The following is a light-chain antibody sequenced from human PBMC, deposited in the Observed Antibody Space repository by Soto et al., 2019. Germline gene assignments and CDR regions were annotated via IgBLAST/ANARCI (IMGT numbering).Light chain of an antibody. Sequence: QSVLTQPPSVSAAPGPKVTISCSGSSSNIGKNYVSWYQQFPGTAPKLLIYDNDKRPSGIPDRFSGSKSGTSATLGITGLQTGDEADYYCATWDSSLSAGVFGGGTKLTVL. CDR3: ATWDSSLSAGV. CDR1: SSNIGKNY. J-gene: IGLJ3*02. V-gene: IGLV1-51*01. CDR2: DND.